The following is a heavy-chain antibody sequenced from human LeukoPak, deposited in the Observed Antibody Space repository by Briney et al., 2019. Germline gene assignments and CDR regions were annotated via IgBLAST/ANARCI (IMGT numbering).Heavy chain of an antibody. CDR2: IYTSGST. Sequence: KPSETLSLTCTVSGGSISSYYWSWIRQPAGKGLEWIGRIYTSGSTNYNPSLKSRVTMSVDTSKNQFSLKLSSVTAADTAVYYCARENKYYYDSSGYYNDAFDIWGQGTMVTVSS. D-gene: IGHD3-22*01. J-gene: IGHJ3*02. CDR1: GGSISSYY. V-gene: IGHV4-4*07. CDR3: ARENKYYYDSSGYYNDAFDI.